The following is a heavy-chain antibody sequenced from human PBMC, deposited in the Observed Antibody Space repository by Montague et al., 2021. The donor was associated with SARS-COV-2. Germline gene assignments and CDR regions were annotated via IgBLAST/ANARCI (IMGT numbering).Heavy chain of an antibody. Sequence: SETLSLTCAVYGGSFSGYYWCWIRQPPAEGLEWIGVVIPSGITKYNPSLHSRVTISLDTTNNQVSLKLSSVTAAAKSVYYCASGTKRVFTYDYHSSGYAIDYWGQGTLVTVSS. D-gene: IGHD3-22*01. J-gene: IGHJ4*02. V-gene: IGHV4-34*12. CDR2: VIPSGIT. CDR3: ASGTKRVFTYDYHSSGYAIDY. CDR1: GGSFSGYY.